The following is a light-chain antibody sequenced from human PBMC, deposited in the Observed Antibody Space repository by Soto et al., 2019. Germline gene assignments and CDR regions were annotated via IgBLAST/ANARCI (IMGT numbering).Light chain of an antibody. J-gene: IGLJ1*01. Sequence: QSALAQPPSVSGAPGQEVTISCTGSSSNIGAGYDLHWYQQLPGTAPKLLLYGNSNRPSGVPDRFSGSKSGTSASLAITGLQAEDEADYYCQSYDSSLSAYVFGTGTKVTV. CDR3: QSYDSSLSAYV. V-gene: IGLV1-40*01. CDR2: GNS. CDR1: SSNIGAGYD.